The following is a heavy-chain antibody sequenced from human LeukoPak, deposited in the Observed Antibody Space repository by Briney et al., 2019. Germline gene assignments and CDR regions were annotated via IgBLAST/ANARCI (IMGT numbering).Heavy chain of an antibody. CDR2: IYYSGST. V-gene: IGHV4-59*01. J-gene: IGHJ6*02. CDR1: GGSISSYY. CDR3: ARDYYYYYGMDV. Sequence: SETLSLTCTVSGGSISSYYWSWIRQPPGKGLEWIGYIYYSGSTNYNPSLKSRVTISVDTSKNQFSLKLSSVTAADTAVYYCARDYYYYYGMDVWGQGTTVTVSS.